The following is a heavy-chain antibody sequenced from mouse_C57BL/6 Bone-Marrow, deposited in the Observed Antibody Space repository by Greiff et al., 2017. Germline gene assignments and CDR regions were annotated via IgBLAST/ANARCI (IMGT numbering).Heavy chain of an antibody. Sequence: EVKLVESGGGLVQPGGSLKLSCAASGFTFSDYYMYWVRQTPEKRLEWVAYISNGGGSTYYPDTVKGRFTISRDNAKNTLYLQMSRLKSEDTAMYYCARPLYKGGYFDDWGQGTTLTVSS. CDR2: ISNGGGST. CDR3: ARPLYKGGYFDD. D-gene: IGHD1-3*01. J-gene: IGHJ2*01. V-gene: IGHV5-12*01. CDR1: GFTFSDYY.